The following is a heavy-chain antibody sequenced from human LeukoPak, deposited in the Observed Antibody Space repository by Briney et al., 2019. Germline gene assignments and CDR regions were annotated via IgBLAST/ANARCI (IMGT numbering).Heavy chain of an antibody. V-gene: IGHV3-7*01. J-gene: IGHJ6*03. CDR1: GFTFSSYW. CDR3: AREYYYYYYYMDV. Sequence: GGSLRLSCAASGFTFSSYWMSWVRQAPGKGLEWVANIKQDGSEKYYVDSVKGRFTISRDNAKNSLYLQMNSLRAEDTAVYYCAREYYYYYYYMDVWGKGTTVTVSS. CDR2: IKQDGSEK.